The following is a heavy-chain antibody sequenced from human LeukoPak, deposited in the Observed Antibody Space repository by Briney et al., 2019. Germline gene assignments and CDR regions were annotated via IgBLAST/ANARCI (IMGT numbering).Heavy chain of an antibody. Sequence: GGSLRLSCAASGFTLSSYSMNWVRQAPGKGLEWVSSISSSSIYIYYADSLKGRFTISRDNAKSSLYLQMNSLRAEDTAVYYCAREREYNYGHMLGYWGQGTLVTVSS. CDR1: GFTLSSYS. CDR3: AREREYNYGHMLGY. CDR2: ISSSSIYI. D-gene: IGHD5-18*01. J-gene: IGHJ4*02. V-gene: IGHV3-21*01.